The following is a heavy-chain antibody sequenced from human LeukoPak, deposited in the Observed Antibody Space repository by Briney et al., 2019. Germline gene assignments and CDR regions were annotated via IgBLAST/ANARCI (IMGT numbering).Heavy chain of an antibody. J-gene: IGHJ6*03. V-gene: IGHV1-18*01. CDR2: ISAYNGNT. Sequence: ASVKVSCKASGYTFTSYGISWVRQAPGQGLEWMGLISAYNGNTNYAQKLQGRVTMTTDTSTSTAYMELRSLRSDDTAVYYCARVRYDFWSGYPGGYYYYYMDVWGKGTTVTVSS. D-gene: IGHD3-3*01. CDR3: ARVRYDFWSGYPGGYYYYYMDV. CDR1: GYTFTSYG.